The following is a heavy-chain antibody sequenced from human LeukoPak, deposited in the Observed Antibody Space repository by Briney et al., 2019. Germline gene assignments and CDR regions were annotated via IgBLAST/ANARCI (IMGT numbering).Heavy chain of an antibody. Sequence: ASVKVSCKASGYTFTGYYMHWVRQAPGQGLEWMEWINPNSGGTNYAQKFQGRVTMTRDTSISTAYMELSRLTSDDTAVYYCARGYYDSSGFEYFQDWGQGTLVTVSS. CDR3: ARGYYDSSGFEYFQD. CDR2: INPNSGGT. D-gene: IGHD3-22*01. CDR1: GYTFTGYY. V-gene: IGHV1-2*02. J-gene: IGHJ1*01.